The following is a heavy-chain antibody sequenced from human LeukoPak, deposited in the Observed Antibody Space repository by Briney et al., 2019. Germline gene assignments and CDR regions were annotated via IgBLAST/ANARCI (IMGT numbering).Heavy chain of an antibody. J-gene: IGHJ6*02. CDR1: GGSISSGGYY. CDR3: ARVLGRPSLYYGMDV. Sequence: SETLSLTCTVSGGSISSGGYYWSWIRQHPGKGLEWIGYIYYSGSTYYNPSLKSRVTISVDTSKNQFSLKLSSVTAADTAVYYCARVLGRPSLYYGMDVWGQGTTVTVSS. V-gene: IGHV4-31*03. CDR2: IYYSGST. D-gene: IGHD3-16*01.